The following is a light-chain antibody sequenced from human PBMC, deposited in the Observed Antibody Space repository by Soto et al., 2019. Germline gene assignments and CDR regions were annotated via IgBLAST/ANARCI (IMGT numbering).Light chain of an antibody. J-gene: IGLJ1*01. CDR2: EVS. CDR3: QSYDTTLSRV. V-gene: IGLV2-14*01. CDR1: SSDVGGCNY. Sequence: QSALTQPASVSGSPGQSITISCTGTSSDVGGCNYVSWYQQHPGKAPKLMIYEVSNRPSGVSNRFSGSKSGNTASLAITGLQADDEADYYCQSYDTTLSRVFGTGTKLTVL.